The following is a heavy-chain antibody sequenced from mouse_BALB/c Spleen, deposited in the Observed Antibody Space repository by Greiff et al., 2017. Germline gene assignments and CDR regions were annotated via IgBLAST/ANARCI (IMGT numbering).Heavy chain of an antibody. J-gene: IGHJ2*01. CDR2: ISSGSSTI. CDR1: GFTFSSFG. Sequence: EVKLMESGGGLVQPGGSRKLSCAASGFTFSSFGMHWVRQAPEKGLEWVAYISSGSSTIYYADTVKGRFTISRDNPKNTLFLQMTSLRSEDTAMYYCARSATVVPFDYWGQGTTLTVSS. V-gene: IGHV5-17*02. D-gene: IGHD1-1*01. CDR3: ARSATVVPFDY.